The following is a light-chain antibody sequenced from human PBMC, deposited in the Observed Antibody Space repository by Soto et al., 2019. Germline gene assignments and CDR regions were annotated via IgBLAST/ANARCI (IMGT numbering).Light chain of an antibody. CDR3: QQYYTYSRT. CDR2: KAS. J-gene: IGKJ1*01. Sequence: DIQMTQSPSTLSASVGDRVTITCRASQSISSWLAWYQQKPGKAPDLLIYKASSLESGVPSRFSGSGSGTEFTLTISSLQPDDFATYYCQQYYTYSRTF. V-gene: IGKV1-5*03. CDR1: QSISSW.